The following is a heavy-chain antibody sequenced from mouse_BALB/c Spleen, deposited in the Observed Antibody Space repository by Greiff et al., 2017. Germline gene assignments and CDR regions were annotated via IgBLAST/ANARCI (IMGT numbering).Heavy chain of an antibody. CDR2: IRNKANGYTT. CDR1: GFTFTDYY. Sequence: EVKLMESGGGLVQPGGSLRLSCATSGFTFTDYYMSWVRQPPGKALEWLCFIRNKANGYTTEYSASVKGRFTISRDNSQSILYLQMNTLRAEDSATYYCARRRDYAMDYWGQGTSVTVSS. CDR3: ARRRDYAMDY. J-gene: IGHJ4*01. V-gene: IGHV7-3*02.